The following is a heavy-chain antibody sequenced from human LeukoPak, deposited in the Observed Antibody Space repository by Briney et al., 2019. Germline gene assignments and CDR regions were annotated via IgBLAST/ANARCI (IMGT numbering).Heavy chain of an antibody. CDR1: GYTFTDYY. Sequence: ASVKVSCKASGYTFTDYYVHWLRQAPGEGLEWMGWINPNSGGTNYAQKFQGRVTMTRHTSISTAYMELSRLRSDDTAGYYCGRLLDSGYDRPMGYWGQGTLVTVSS. D-gene: IGHD5-12*01. CDR3: GRLLDSGYDRPMGY. V-gene: IGHV1-2*02. CDR2: INPNSGGT. J-gene: IGHJ4*02.